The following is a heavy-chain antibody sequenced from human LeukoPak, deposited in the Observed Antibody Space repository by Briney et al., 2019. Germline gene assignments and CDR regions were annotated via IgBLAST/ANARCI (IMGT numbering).Heavy chain of an antibody. V-gene: IGHV4-34*01. CDR1: GGSFSGYY. CDR3: ARDLAIGYGDSQIGFDP. D-gene: IGHD4-17*01. CDR2: INHSGST. J-gene: IGHJ5*02. Sequence: PSETLSLTCAVYGGSFSGYYWSWIRQPPGKGLEWIGEINHSGSTNYNPSLKSRVTISVDTSKNQFSLKLSSVTAADTAVYYCARDLAIGYGDSQIGFDPWGQGTLVTVSS.